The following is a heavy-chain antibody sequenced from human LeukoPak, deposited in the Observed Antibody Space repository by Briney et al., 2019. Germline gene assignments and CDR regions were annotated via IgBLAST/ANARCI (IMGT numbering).Heavy chain of an antibody. CDR2: IKSKTDGGTT. D-gene: IGHD1-20*01. CDR3: TTRLTGVDY. CDR1: GFTFSNGL. J-gene: IGHJ4*02. Sequence: GGSLRLSCAASGFTFSNGLMSWVRQAPGKGLEWVGRIKSKTDGGTTDYAAPVKGRFTISRDDSKNTVYLQMNSPKTEDTAVYYCTTRLTGVDYWGQGTLVTVSS. V-gene: IGHV3-15*01.